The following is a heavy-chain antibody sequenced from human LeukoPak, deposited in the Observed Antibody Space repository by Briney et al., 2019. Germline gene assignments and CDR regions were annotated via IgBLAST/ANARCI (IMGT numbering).Heavy chain of an antibody. CDR2: ISGSGGST. CDR1: GFTFSSCA. CDR3: AKRTSNWNYFDY. V-gene: IGHV3-23*01. Sequence: PGGSLRLSCAASGFTFSSCAMSWVRQAPGKGLEWVSAISGSGGSTYYADSVKGRFTISRDNSKNTLYLQMNSLRAEDTAVYYCAKRTSNWNYFDYWGQGTLVTVSS. J-gene: IGHJ4*02. D-gene: IGHD1-20*01.